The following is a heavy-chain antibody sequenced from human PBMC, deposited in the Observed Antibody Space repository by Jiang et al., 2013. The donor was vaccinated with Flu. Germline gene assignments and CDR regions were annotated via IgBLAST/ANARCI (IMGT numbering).Heavy chain of an antibody. V-gene: IGHV1-69*01. Sequence: FSSYAISWVRQAPGQGLEWMGGIIPIFGTANYAQKFQGRVTITADESTSTAYMELSSLRSEDTAVYYCARSEYQLLYADYWGQGTLVTVSS. CDR3: ARSEYQLLYADY. J-gene: IGHJ4*02. CDR1: FSSYA. CDR2: IIPIFGTA. D-gene: IGHD2-2*02.